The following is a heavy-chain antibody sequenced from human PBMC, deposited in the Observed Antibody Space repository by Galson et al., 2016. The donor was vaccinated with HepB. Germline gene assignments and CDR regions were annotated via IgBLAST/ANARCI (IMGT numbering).Heavy chain of an antibody. D-gene: IGHD3-16*02. CDR2: INQDGSEK. Sequence: SLRLSCAASGVTFSNDYMSWVRQAQGKGLEWVANINQDGSEKNYVASVKGRFTISRDNAKNSLFLQMSSLRADDTAVYYCARYRSMDVWGQGTTVTVSS. CDR3: ARYRSMDV. J-gene: IGHJ6*02. CDR1: GVTFSNDY. V-gene: IGHV3-7*01.